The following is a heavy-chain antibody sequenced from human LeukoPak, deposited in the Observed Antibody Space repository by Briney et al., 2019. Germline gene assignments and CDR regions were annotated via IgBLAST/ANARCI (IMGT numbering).Heavy chain of an antibody. CDR2: ISFDGVNT. Sequence: PGGSLRLSCAASGFTFSTYAIHWVRQAPGKGLEWGAVISFDGVNTFYADSVKGRFTISRDNSNNTVYLQMNNLRPEDTAVFYCARGQGYESYYYMDVWGKGTTVSVSS. CDR3: ARGQGYESYYYMDV. J-gene: IGHJ6*03. V-gene: IGHV3-30*04. D-gene: IGHD2-2*01. CDR1: GFTFSTYA.